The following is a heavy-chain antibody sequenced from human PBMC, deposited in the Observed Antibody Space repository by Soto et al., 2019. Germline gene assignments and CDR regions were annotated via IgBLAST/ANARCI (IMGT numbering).Heavy chain of an antibody. CDR1: CVSISSYY. Sequence: SETLSLTSTVSCVSISSYYWRWIRQPPGNGLYCIGYIYNGVITKXXPSLKSRXXISVDMSKNHXSLKLXSVTAAYTAVYYCARDRGGDYVDYWDQGIQVTVSS. CDR3: ARDRGGDYVDY. V-gene: IGHV4-59*01. J-gene: IGHJ4*02. CDR2: IYNGVIT. D-gene: IGHD3-10*01.